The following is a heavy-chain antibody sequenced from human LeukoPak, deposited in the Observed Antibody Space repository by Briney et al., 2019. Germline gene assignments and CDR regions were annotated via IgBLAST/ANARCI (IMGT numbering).Heavy chain of an antibody. CDR1: GGSFSSYY. J-gene: IGHJ3*02. Sequence: SETLSLTCAVYGGSFSSYYWGWIRQPPGKGLEWIGSIYYSGSTYYNPSLKSRVTISVDTSKNQFSLKLSSVTAADTAVYYCARSELYYDSSGYRFDGAFDIWGQGTMVTVSS. CDR2: IYYSGST. CDR3: ARSELYYDSSGYRFDGAFDI. D-gene: IGHD3-22*01. V-gene: IGHV4-39*01.